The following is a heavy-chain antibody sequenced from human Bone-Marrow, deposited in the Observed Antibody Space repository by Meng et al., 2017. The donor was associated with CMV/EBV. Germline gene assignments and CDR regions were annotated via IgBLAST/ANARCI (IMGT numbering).Heavy chain of an antibody. D-gene: IGHD3-10*01. CDR3: ARERGSDVFYYYYGMDV. J-gene: IGHJ6*02. V-gene: IGHV3-21*06. CDR1: GFTVSSNY. Sequence: GESLKISCAASGFTVSSNYMNWVRQAPGKGLEWVSSISSSSSYIYYADSVKGRFTISRDNAKNSLYLQMNSLRAEDTAVYYCARERGSDVFYYYYGMDVWGQGTTVTVSS. CDR2: ISSSSSYI.